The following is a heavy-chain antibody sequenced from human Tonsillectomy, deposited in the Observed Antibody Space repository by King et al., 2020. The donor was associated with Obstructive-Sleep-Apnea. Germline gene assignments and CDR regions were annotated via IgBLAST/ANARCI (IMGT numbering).Heavy chain of an antibody. Sequence: LQLQESGPGLVKPSETLSLTCTVSGGFVSSSSYYWGWIRQPPGKGLEGIGGIYYSGSSYYNPSLKSRVTISLDTSKNQFSLKLSSVTAADTAVYYCVRDPYSYFDYWGQGTLVTVSS. CDR2: IYYSGSS. D-gene: IGHD2-21*01. CDR3: VRDPYSYFDY. J-gene: IGHJ4*02. CDR1: GGFVSSSSYY. V-gene: IGHV4-39*07.